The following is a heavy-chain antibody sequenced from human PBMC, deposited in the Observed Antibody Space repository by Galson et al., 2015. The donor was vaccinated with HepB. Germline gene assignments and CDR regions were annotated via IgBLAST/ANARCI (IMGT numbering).Heavy chain of an antibody. Sequence: APGKGLEWVAVISYDGSNKYSADSVKGRFTISRDNSKNTLYLQMNSLRAEDTAVYYCAKEDGYSSSWYEPRRWFDPWGQGTLVTVSS. V-gene: IGHV3-30*18. D-gene: IGHD6-13*01. CDR2: ISYDGSNK. CDR3: AKEDGYSSSWYEPRRWFDP. J-gene: IGHJ5*02.